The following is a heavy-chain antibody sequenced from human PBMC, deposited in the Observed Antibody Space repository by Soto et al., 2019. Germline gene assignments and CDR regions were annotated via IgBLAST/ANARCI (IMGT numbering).Heavy chain of an antibody. CDR3: ARDKDRQQLGGNFYSGIDV. D-gene: IGHD2-15*01. CDR2: IIPIFSTP. Sequence: QVQLVQSGAEVKKPGSSVTVSCKASGGTFGNSAISWVRQAPGQGLEWMGGIIPIFSTPDYAQKFQGRVTITAAESTTTAYLELTSLKSEDTAVYYCARDKDRQQLGGNFYSGIDVWGQGTTVTVSS. CDR1: GGTFGNSA. V-gene: IGHV1-69*12. J-gene: IGHJ6*02.